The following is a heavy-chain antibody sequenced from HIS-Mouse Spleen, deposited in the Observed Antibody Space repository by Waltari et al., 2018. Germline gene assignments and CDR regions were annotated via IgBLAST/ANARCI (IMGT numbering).Heavy chain of an antibody. J-gene: IGHJ3*02. CDR1: GLPCRRYA. CDR2: ISYDGSNK. CDR3: ARGFRWHDAFDI. D-gene: IGHD2-15*01. V-gene: IGHV3-30-3*01. Sequence: QVQLVESGGGVVQPGRSLRLSCAASGLPCRRYAVHGVGQAPGQGLEWVAVISYDGSNKYCADSVKGRFTISRDNSKNTLYLQMNSLRAEDTAVYYCARGFRWHDAFDIWGQGTMVTVSS.